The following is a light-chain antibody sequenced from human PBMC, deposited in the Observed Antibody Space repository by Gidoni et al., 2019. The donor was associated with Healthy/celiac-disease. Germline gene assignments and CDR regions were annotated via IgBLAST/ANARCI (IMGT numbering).Light chain of an antibody. CDR2: DAS. CDR3: QQRSNSPIT. V-gene: IGKV3-11*01. Sequence: EIVLPQSPATLSLSPGERATLSCRASQSVSSYLAWYQQKPGQAPRLLIYDASNRATGIPARFSGSGSGTDFTLTISSLEPEDFAVYDCQQRSNSPITFGQGTRLEIK. CDR1: QSVSSY. J-gene: IGKJ5*01.